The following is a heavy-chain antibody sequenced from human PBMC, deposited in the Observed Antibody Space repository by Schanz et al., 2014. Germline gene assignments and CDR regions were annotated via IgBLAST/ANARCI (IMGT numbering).Heavy chain of an antibody. V-gene: IGHV3-48*02. Sequence: EVQLVESGGGLVQPGGSLRLSCAASGFSFSTHAMSWVRQAPGQGLEWVSYISSSSSTIYYADSVKGRFTISRDNAKNSLYLQMHSLRDEDTAVYYCASNRPYGTTWLGAFDYWGQGTRVTVSS. CDR2: ISSSSSTI. CDR1: GFSFSTHA. CDR3: ASNRPYGTTWLGAFDY. J-gene: IGHJ4*02. D-gene: IGHD6-13*01.